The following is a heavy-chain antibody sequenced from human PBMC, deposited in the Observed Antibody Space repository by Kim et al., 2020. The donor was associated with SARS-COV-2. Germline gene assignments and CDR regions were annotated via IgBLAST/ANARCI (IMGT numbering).Heavy chain of an antibody. CDR2: IIPIFGTA. CDR3: ARGHWGRITGTKGAGYYYYGMDV. Sequence: SVKVSCKASGGTFSSYAISWVRQAPGQGLEWMGGIIPIFGTANYAQKFQGRVTITADESTSTAYMELSSLRSEDTAVYYCARGHWGRITGTKGAGYYYYGMDVWGQGTTVTVSS. CDR1: GGTFSSYA. J-gene: IGHJ6*02. V-gene: IGHV1-69*13. D-gene: IGHD1-7*01.